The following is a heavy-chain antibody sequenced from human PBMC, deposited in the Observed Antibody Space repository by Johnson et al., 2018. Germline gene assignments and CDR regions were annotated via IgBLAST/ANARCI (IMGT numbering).Heavy chain of an antibody. J-gene: IGHJ6*03. CDR2: INHSGSP. D-gene: IGHD6-6*01. Sequence: QVQLQQWGAGLLKPSETLSLTCAVYGGSFSGYYWSCIRQPPGKGLEWIGEINHSGSPNYNPSLKSRVTISVDTSKNQFSLKLSSVTAADTAVYYCARPRYSSSSGAMDVWGKGTTVTVSS. CDR1: GGSFSGYY. CDR3: ARPRYSSSSGAMDV. V-gene: IGHV4-34*01.